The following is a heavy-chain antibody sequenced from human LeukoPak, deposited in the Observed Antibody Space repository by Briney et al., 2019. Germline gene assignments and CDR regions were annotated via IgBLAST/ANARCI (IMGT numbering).Heavy chain of an antibody. D-gene: IGHD1-14*01. CDR2: ISAYNGNT. Sequence: ASVKVSCKASGYTFTSYGISWVRQAPGQGLERMGWISAYNGNTNYAQKVQGRVTMTTDTSTSTAYMELRSLRSDDTAVYYCAREETHHVYYGMDVWGQGTMATVSS. CDR3: AREETHHVYYGMDV. V-gene: IGHV1-18*01. J-gene: IGHJ6*02. CDR1: GYTFTSYG.